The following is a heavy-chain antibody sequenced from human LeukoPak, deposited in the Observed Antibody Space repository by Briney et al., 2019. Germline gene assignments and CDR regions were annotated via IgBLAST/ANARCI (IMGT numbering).Heavy chain of an antibody. CDR2: IWYDGSNK. D-gene: IGHD6-13*01. V-gene: IGHV3-33*01. J-gene: IGHJ4*02. Sequence: PGGSLRLSCAASGFTFSSYGMHWVRQAPGKGLEWVAVIWYDGSNKYYADSVKGRFTISRDNSKNTLYLQMNSLRAEDTAVYYCARDYSSSSLGYFDYWGQGTLVTVSS. CDR3: ARDYSSSSLGYFDY. CDR1: GFTFSSYG.